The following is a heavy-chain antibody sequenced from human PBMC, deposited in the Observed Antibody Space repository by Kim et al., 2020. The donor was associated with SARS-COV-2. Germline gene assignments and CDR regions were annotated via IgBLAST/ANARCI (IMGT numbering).Heavy chain of an antibody. D-gene: IGHD6-6*01. Sequence: TYYADSVKGRFTISRDNSKNTLYLQMNSLRAEDTAVYYCARRGSSSSFDYWGQGTLVTVSS. V-gene: IGHV3-53*01. J-gene: IGHJ4*02. CDR3: ARRGSSSSFDY. CDR2: T.